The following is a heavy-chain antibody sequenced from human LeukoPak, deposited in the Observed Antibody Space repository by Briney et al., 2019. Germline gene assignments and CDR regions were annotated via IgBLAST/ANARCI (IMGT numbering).Heavy chain of an antibody. J-gene: IGHJ4*02. CDR2: INHSGST. CDR1: GGSFSGYY. Sequence: SETLSLTCAVYGGSFSGYYWSWIRQPPGKGLEWIGEINHSGSTNYNPSLKSRVTISVDTSKNQFSLKLSSVTAADTAVYYCASGRVAGFDYWGQGTLVTVSS. D-gene: IGHD2-15*01. CDR3: ASGRVAGFDY. V-gene: IGHV4-34*01.